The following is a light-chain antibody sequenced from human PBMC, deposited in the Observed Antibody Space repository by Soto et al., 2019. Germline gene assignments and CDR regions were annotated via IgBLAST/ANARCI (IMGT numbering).Light chain of an antibody. Sequence: EIVMTQSPATLCVSPGERATLSCRASQSVSSNLAWYQQKPGQAPRLLIYGASTRATGIAARFSGSGSGTEFTLTISSLQYEDFAVYYCQQYNNWPPLTFGGGTKVEIK. J-gene: IGKJ4*01. CDR1: QSVSSN. V-gene: IGKV3-15*01. CDR3: QQYNNWPPLT. CDR2: GAS.